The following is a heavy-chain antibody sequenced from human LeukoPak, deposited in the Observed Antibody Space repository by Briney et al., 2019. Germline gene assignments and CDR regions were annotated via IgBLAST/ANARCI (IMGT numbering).Heavy chain of an antibody. D-gene: IGHD6-19*01. CDR1: GGSLSSSNW. CDR2: IYHSGNT. V-gene: IGHV4-4*02. Sequence: SGTLSLTCAVSGGSLSSSNWWSWVRQPPGKGLEWIGEIYHSGNTNYNPSLKSRVTISVDKSQNQFSLKLSSVPAANTAVDHCARGPRPESGWYGYYVDYWGQGTLVTVSS. CDR3: ARGPRPESGWYGYYVDY. J-gene: IGHJ4*02.